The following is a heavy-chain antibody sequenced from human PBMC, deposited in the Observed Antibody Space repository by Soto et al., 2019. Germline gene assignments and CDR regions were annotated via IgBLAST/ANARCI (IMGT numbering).Heavy chain of an antibody. D-gene: IGHD4-17*01. Sequence: EVQLVESGGGLVLPGVSLRLSCAASGFTVSSYWMHWVRQPPGKALVWVSRINSDGKITNYADSVKGRFTISSDTAKNTLDLQMNSLRAEDTAVYYCARSAYSDYFYYSYIDVLGKGTTVTVSS. J-gene: IGHJ6*03. CDR1: GFTVSSYW. V-gene: IGHV3-74*01. CDR2: INSDGKIT. CDR3: ARSAYSDYFYYSYIDV.